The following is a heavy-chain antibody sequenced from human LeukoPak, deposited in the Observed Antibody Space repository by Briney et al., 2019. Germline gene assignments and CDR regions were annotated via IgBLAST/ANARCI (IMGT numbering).Heavy chain of an antibody. CDR1: GFTFSSYE. CDR3: AREREDCSSSSCYEEFDC. V-gene: IGHV3-48*03. D-gene: IGHD2-2*01. CDR2: ISGSGSTT. J-gene: IGHJ4*02. Sequence: GGSLRLSCVASGFTFSSYEMIWIRQAPGKGLEWVSYISGSGSTTYHADSVRGRFTTSRDNAENSLYLQMNNLRAEDTAIYYCAREREDCSSSSCYEEFDCWGQGTLVTVSS.